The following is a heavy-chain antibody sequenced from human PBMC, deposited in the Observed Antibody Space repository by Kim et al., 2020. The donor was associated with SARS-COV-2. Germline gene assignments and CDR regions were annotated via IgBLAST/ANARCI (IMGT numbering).Heavy chain of an antibody. CDR1: GGSFSAHY. D-gene: IGHD4-17*01. Sequence: SETLSLTCAVYGGSFSAHYWSWIRHPPGKGLEWIGEINHSGSTNYNPSLKSRVTISVDTSKNQFSLKLSSVTAADTAVYYCARDRPVTTFYYYYYHMDVGGQETTVTVSS. J-gene: IGHJ6*02. CDR3: ARDRPVTTFYYYYYHMDV. CDR2: INHSGST. V-gene: IGHV4-34*01.